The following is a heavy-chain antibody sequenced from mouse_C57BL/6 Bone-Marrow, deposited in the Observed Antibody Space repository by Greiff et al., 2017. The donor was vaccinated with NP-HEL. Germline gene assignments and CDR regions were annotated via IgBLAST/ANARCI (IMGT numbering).Heavy chain of an antibody. Sequence: EVMLVESGGGLVQPKGSLKLSCAASGFSFNTYAMNWVRQAPGKGLEWVARIRSKSNNYATYHAESVKDRFTISRDDSESMLYLQMNNLKTEDTAMYYCVRGGNYLYFDVWGTGTTVTVSS. CDR2: IRSKSNNYAT. CDR3: VRGGNYLYFDV. CDR1: GFSFNTYA. J-gene: IGHJ1*03. V-gene: IGHV10-1*01. D-gene: IGHD1-1*02.